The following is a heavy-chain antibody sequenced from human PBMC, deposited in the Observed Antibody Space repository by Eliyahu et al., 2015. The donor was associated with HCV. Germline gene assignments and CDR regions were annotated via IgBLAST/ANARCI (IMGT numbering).Heavy chain of an antibody. J-gene: IGHJ4*02. CDR2: XSSSGXIT. Sequence: EVKLLESGGGLVQPGGSLRLSCLGSGFXXSNYGMXWXRQAPGRPLEGGSIXSSSGXITXYADSVKGRFTISRDNSKNTLYLEMGNVRDEDTAVYYCAYGDYETTGTPFDYWGQGTLVTVSS. V-gene: IGHV3-23*01. D-gene: IGHD3-22*01. CDR3: AYGDYETTGTPFDY. CDR1: GFXXSNYG.